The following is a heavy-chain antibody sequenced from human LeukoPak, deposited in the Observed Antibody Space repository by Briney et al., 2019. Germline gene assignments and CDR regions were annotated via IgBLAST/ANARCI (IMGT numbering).Heavy chain of an antibody. CDR1: GYTFTSYG. D-gene: IGHD2-2*03. CDR3: AQSVKVGYCSSISCFARKYNWFDP. J-gene: IGHJ5*02. CDR2: IIPILGIA. V-gene: IGHV1-69*04. Sequence: SVKVSCKASGYTFTSYGISWVRQAPGQGLEWMGRIIPILGIANYAQKFQGRVTITADKSTSTAYMELSSLRSEDTAVYYCAQSVKVGYCSSISCFARKYNWFDPWGQGTLVTVSS.